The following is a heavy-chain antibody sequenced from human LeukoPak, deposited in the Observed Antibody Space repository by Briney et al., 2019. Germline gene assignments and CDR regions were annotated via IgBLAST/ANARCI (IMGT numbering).Heavy chain of an antibody. CDR2: INPNSGGT. V-gene: IGHV1-2*02. J-gene: IGHJ4*02. Sequence: ASVKVSCKASGYTFTGYYMHWVRQAPGQGLEWMGWINPNSGGTNYAQKFQGRVTMTRDTFISTAYMDLNRLRSDDTAVYYCARAVAGIDYWGQGTLVTVSS. CDR1: GYTFTGYY. CDR3: ARAVAGIDY. D-gene: IGHD6-19*01.